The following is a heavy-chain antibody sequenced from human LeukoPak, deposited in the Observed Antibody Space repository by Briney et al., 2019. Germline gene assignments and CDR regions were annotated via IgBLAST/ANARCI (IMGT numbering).Heavy chain of an antibody. CDR1: GGSFSGYY. D-gene: IGHD2-8*01. CDR2: INHSGST. J-gene: IGHJ4*02. Sequence: SETLSLTCAVHGGSFSGYYWSWIRQPPGKGLEWIGEINHSGSTNYNPSLKSRVTISVDTSKNQFSLKLSSVTAADTAVYYCARGLYLFKYYFDYWGQGTLVTVSS. V-gene: IGHV4-34*01. CDR3: ARGLYLFKYYFDY.